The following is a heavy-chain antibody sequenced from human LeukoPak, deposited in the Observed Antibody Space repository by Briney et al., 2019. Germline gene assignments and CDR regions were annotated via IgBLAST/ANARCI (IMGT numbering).Heavy chain of an antibody. D-gene: IGHD1-26*01. CDR3: AKDWLSGSYDY. Sequence: PGGSLRLSCAASGFTVSSNYIWVRQAPGKGLEWVSVIYSGGSTYYADSVKGRFTISRDNSKNTLYLQMNSLRAEDTAVYYCAKDWLSGSYDYWGQGTLVTVSS. V-gene: IGHV3-53*01. J-gene: IGHJ4*02. CDR1: GFTVSSNY. CDR2: IYSGGST.